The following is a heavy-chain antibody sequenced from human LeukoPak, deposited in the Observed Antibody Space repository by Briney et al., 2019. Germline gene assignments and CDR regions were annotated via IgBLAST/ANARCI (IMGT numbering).Heavy chain of an antibody. CDR2: INHSGST. CDR3: ARASMVRGVITRFDFDY. Sequence: PSETLSLTCAVYGGSFSGYYWSWLRQPPGKGLEWIGEINHSGSTNYNPSLKSRVTISVDTSKNQFSLKLSSVTAADTAVYYCARASMVRGVITRFDFDYWGQGTLVTVSS. J-gene: IGHJ4*02. D-gene: IGHD3-10*01. V-gene: IGHV4-34*01. CDR1: GGSFSGYY.